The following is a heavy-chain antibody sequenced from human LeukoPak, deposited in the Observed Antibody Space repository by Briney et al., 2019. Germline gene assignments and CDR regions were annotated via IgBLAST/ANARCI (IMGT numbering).Heavy chain of an antibody. CDR2: ISYDGSNK. D-gene: IGHD3-22*01. CDR3: AKDSYYYDSSGSPGDY. Sequence: AGGSLRLSCAASGFTFSSYGMHWVRQAPGKGLERVAVISYDGSNKYYADSVKGRFTISRDNSKNTLYLQMNSLRAEDTAVYYCAKDSYYYDSSGSPGDYWGQGTLVTVSS. J-gene: IGHJ4*02. CDR1: GFTFSSYG. V-gene: IGHV3-30*18.